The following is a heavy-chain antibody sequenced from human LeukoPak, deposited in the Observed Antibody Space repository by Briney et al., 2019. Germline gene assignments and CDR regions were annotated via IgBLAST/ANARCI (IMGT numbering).Heavy chain of an antibody. V-gene: IGHV1-69*04. CDR3: ASALAADFFAF. J-gene: IGHJ4*02. CDR1: GYTFTSYG. Sequence: SVKVSCKASGYTFTSYGISWVRQAPGQGLEWMGRIIPIVGIADYAQKFQDRISIIANKSTSTTYMELSSLKSEDMAIYYCASALAADFFAFWGQGTLVTVSS. D-gene: IGHD6-25*01. CDR2: IIPIVGIA.